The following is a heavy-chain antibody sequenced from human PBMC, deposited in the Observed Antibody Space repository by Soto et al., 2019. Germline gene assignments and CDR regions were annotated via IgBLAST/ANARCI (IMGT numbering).Heavy chain of an antibody. CDR2: INPNSGGT. J-gene: IGHJ4*02. CDR3: ARVGDCSSACCYPFDF. Sequence: ASVKVSCKASGYTFTDYYIHWVRQAPGQGPEWMGWINPNSGGTNYAQKFQGRVTMTRDTSNSTAYMELSRLRSDDTAVYYCARVGDCSSACCYPFDFWGQGTLVTASS. D-gene: IGHD2-2*01. V-gene: IGHV1-2*02. CDR1: GYTFTDYY.